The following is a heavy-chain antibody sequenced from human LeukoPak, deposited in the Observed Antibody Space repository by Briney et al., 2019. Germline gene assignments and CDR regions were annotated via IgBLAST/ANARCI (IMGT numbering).Heavy chain of an antibody. CDR3: ARKYNYYDSSGFDFDY. Sequence: ASVKVSCKASGYTFSGYFIHWVRQTPGHGLEWMGWINPNTGATNYAQMFQDRVTMTTDTSTSTAYMELRSLRSDDTAVYYCARKYNYYDSSGFDFDYWGQGTLVTVSS. V-gene: IGHV1-2*02. J-gene: IGHJ4*02. D-gene: IGHD3-22*01. CDR2: INPNTGAT. CDR1: GYTFSGYF.